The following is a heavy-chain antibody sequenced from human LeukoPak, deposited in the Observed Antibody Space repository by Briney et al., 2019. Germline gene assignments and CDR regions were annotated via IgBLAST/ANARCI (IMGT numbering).Heavy chain of an antibody. V-gene: IGHV3-30*14. CDR2: ISYDGSNK. J-gene: IGHJ4*02. CDR3: AKHDSSGYYFDY. CDR1: GFTFSSYA. D-gene: IGHD3-22*01. Sequence: PGGSLRLSCAASGFTFSSYAMHWVRQAPGKGLEWVAVISYDGSNKYYADSVKGRFIISRDNSKNTLYLQMYSLRAEDTAVFYCAKHDSSGYYFDYWGQGTLVTVSS.